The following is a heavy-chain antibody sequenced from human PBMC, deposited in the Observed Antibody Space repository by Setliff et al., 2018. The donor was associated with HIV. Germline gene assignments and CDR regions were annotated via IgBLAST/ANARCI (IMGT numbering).Heavy chain of an antibody. CDR2: INPNSGDT. Sequence: ASVKVSCKSSAGSFSIFAINWVRQAPGQGLEWMGWINPNSGDTDYAQKFQDRVTVTRDTSINTAYMELSRLRSDDTAVFYCARTRGESCTGGRCYERFDYWGQGTLVTVSS. CDR3: ARTRGESCTGGRCYERFDY. D-gene: IGHD2-15*01. CDR1: AGSFSIFA. V-gene: IGHV1-2*02. J-gene: IGHJ4*02.